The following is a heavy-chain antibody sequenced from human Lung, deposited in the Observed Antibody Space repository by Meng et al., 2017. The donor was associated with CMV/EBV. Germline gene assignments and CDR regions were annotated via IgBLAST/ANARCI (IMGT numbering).Heavy chain of an antibody. CDR3: VTYYADIVLGPFDI. Sequence: GEXXKISCAASGFTFSYYWMAWVRPTPGKGLEWVSNIKRDGSEKYYVDSVKGRFTVTRDNAKNSLYLQMRTLRAEDTAVYDCVTYYADIVLGPFDIWVQGTXVTVSS. CDR2: IKRDGSEK. CDR1: GFTFSYYW. V-gene: IGHV3-7*01. D-gene: IGHD2-21*01. J-gene: IGHJ3*02.